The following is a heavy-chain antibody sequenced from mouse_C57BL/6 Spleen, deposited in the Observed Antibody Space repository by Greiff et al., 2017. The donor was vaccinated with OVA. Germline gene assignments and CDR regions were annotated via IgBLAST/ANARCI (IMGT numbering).Heavy chain of an antibody. D-gene: IGHD1-1*01. CDR1: GFTFSDFY. Sequence: EVQLVESGGGLVQSGRSLRLSCATSGFTFSDFYMEWVRQAPGKGLEWIAASRNKANDYTTEYSASVKGRFIVSRDTSQSILYLQMNALRAEDTAIYYCARDAYNYGSSPFAYWGQGTLVTVSA. V-gene: IGHV7-1*01. CDR3: ARDAYNYGSSPFAY. CDR2: SRNKANDYTT. J-gene: IGHJ3*01.